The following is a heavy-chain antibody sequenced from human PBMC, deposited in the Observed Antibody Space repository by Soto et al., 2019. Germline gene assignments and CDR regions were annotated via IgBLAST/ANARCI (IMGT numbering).Heavy chain of an antibody. CDR3: ARDKGYCSDTSCPDFDY. CDR2: VIPNLGVT. Sequence: QVPLVQSGAEVKKPGSSVNVSCKASGGTLSSYPFSWVRQAPGQGLEWMGRVIPNLGVTNYEKKFQGRFTIVVDTSTSTAYMELNSLRYEDTAVYYCARDKGYCSDTSCPDFDYWGQGTLVTVSS. CDR1: GGTLSSYP. J-gene: IGHJ4*02. D-gene: IGHD2-15*01. V-gene: IGHV1-69*04.